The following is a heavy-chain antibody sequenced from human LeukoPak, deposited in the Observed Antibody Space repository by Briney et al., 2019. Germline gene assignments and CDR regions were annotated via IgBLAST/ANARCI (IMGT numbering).Heavy chain of an antibody. V-gene: IGHV1-2*04. CDR3: ARVGIAVAGLVFDY. CDR1: GYTFTGYY. J-gene: IGHJ4*02. CDR2: INPNSGGT. Sequence: ASVKVSCKASGYTFTGYYMHWVRQAPGQGLEWMGWINPNSGGTNYAQKFQGWVTMTRDTSISTAYMELSRLRSDDTAVYYCARVGIAVAGLVFDYWGQGTLVTVSS. D-gene: IGHD6-19*01.